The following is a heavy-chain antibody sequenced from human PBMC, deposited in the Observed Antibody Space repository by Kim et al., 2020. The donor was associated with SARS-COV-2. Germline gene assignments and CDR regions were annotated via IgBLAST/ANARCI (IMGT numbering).Heavy chain of an antibody. CDR3: AMTCSSCWYES. D-gene: IGHD6-19*01. CDR2: ISGVGGNT. CDR1: GITFGDYA. V-gene: IGHV3-43*02. J-gene: IGHJ4*02. Sequence: GGSLRLSCAASGITFGDYAMHWVRQAPGKGLEWVSLISGVGGNTYYADSVKGRFTISRDNTKNSLYLQLNRLRTEDTALYYCAMTCSSCWYESCGQRDLVTVSS.